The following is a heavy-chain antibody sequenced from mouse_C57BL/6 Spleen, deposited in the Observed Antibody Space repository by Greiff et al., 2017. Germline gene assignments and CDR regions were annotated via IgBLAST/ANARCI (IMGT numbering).Heavy chain of an antibody. Sequence: VQLQQSGAELAKPGASVKLSCKASGYTFTSYWMYWVQQRPGQGLDWIGYINPSSGYTKYNQKFKDKATLTADKSSSTSYMQLSSLTYENSAVYYCARWKGYDDAMDYWGQGTSVTVSS. V-gene: IGHV1-7*01. CDR1: GYTFTSYW. CDR2: INPSSGYT. CDR3: ARWKGYDDAMDY. D-gene: IGHD2-2*01. J-gene: IGHJ4*01.